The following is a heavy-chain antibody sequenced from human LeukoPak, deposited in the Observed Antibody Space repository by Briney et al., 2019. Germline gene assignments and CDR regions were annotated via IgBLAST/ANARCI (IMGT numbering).Heavy chain of an antibody. CDR2: INPNSGGT. V-gene: IGHV1-2*02. J-gene: IGHJ4*02. Sequence: GASVKVSFKASGYTFTVYYMHWVRQGPGQGLEWMGWINPNSGGTNYAQEFQGRGTITRGTSISTAYMEPSRLRSDDTAVYYCARTFSSNSCPSDYWGQGTLVTVYS. D-gene: IGHD2-2*01. CDR1: GYTFTVYY. CDR3: ARTFSSNSCPSDY.